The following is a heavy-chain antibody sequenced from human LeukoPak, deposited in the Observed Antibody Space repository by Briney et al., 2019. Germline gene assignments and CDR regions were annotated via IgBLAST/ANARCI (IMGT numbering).Heavy chain of an antibody. Sequence: GGSLRLPCVASGFTFTNSWMTWGRQSPGMGVEGGGRIKNKTNGGTSDYADSVKGRFTISRDNSKNTLYLQMNSLRAEDTAVYYCAKCAVVPAAMLNYYYYGMDVWGQGTTVTVSS. D-gene: IGHD2-2*01. CDR2: IKNKTNGGTS. CDR3: AKCAVVPAAMLNYYYYGMDV. CDR1: GFTFTNSW. V-gene: IGHV3-15*07. J-gene: IGHJ6*02.